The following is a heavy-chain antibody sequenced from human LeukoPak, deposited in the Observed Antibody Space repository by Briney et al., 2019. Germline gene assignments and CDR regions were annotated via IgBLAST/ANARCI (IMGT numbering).Heavy chain of an antibody. D-gene: IGHD2-2*01. CDR3: ARDPGQNIVVVPAAMGY. CDR2: ITPNSGDT. J-gene: IGHJ4*02. V-gene: IGHV1-2*02. Sequence: ASVKVSCKASAYTFTAYYMHWVRQAPEQGLEWMGWITPNSGDTNYAQKFQGRVTMTRDTSLNTAYMELSSLSSDDTAVYYCARDPGQNIVVVPAAMGYWGQGTLVTVSS. CDR1: AYTFTAYY.